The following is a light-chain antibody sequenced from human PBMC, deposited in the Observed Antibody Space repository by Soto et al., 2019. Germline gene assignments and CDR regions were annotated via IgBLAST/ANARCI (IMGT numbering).Light chain of an antibody. CDR2: DAS. J-gene: IGKJ5*01. CDR3: QKYGSSPPIT. Sequence: EVVLTQSPATLSLSQGERATLSCRASQSVGTYLAWYQQKPGQAPRLLIYDASNRATGIPDRFSGSGSGIDFTLTISRLEPEDFAAYYCQKYGSSPPITFGQGTRLEIK. V-gene: IGKV3-20*01. CDR1: QSVGTY.